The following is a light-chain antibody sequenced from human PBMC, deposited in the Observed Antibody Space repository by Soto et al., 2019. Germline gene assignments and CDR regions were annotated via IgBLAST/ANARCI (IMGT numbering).Light chain of an antibody. CDR3: QQSYDTVAIT. J-gene: IGKJ5*01. CDR1: QALSNY. CDR2: SAS. V-gene: IGKV1-9*01. Sequence: DIQLTQSPSVLSASVGDTVTITCRASQALSNYLAWYQQKPGKAPDLLIYSASTLQSGVPSRFSGSGSETEFSLTIRALQPEDFATYYCQQSYDTVAITFGQGTRLEIK.